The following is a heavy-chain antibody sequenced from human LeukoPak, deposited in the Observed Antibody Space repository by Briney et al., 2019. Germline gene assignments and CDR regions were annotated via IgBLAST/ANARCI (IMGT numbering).Heavy chain of an antibody. D-gene: IGHD2-2*01. CDR2: IYYSGST. J-gene: IGHJ2*01. CDR1: GGSISSYY. V-gene: IGHV4-59*08. Sequence: SETLSLTCTVSGGSISSYYWSWIRQPPGKGPEWIGYIYYSGSTNYNPSLKSRVTISVDTSKNQFSLKLSSVTAADTAVYYCARVAPWDIVVVPAATPSYWYFDLWGRGTLVTVSS. CDR3: ARVAPWDIVVVPAATPSYWYFDL.